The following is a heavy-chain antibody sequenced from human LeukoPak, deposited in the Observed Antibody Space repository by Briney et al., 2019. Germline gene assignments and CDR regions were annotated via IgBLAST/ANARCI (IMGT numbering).Heavy chain of an antibody. Sequence: PVGSLRLSCAASGFTFSDYYMSWIRQAPGKGLEWVSYISSSGSTIYYADSVKGRFTISRDNAKNSLYLQMNSLRAEDTAVYYCAREASIGDWSVDYWGQGTLVTVSS. D-gene: IGHD3-9*01. CDR3: AREASIGDWSVDY. CDR1: GFTFSDYY. CDR2: ISSSGSTI. V-gene: IGHV3-11*04. J-gene: IGHJ4*02.